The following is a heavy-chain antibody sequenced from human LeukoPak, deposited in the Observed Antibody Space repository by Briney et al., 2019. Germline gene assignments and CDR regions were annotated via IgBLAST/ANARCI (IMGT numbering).Heavy chain of an antibody. J-gene: IGHJ6*02. CDR1: GFTFSSYA. D-gene: IGHD2-8*01. Sequence: GSLRLSCAASGFTFSSYAMSWVRQAPGKGLEWVSAISGSGGSTYYADSVKGRFTISRDNSKNTLYLQMNSLRAEDTAVYYCAKCSLYCTNGVCYTIARPYYYYYGMDVWGQGTTVTVSS. CDR2: ISGSGGST. V-gene: IGHV3-23*01. CDR3: AKCSLYCTNGVCYTIARPYYYYYGMDV.